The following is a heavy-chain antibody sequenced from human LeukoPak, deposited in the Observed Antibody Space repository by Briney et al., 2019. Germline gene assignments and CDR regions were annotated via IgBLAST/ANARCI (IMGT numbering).Heavy chain of an antibody. CDR3: ARSYYDFWSGYAMDV. Sequence: PSQTLSLTCTVSGGSISSANYYWTWIRQPPGKGLEWIGYIYYSGSTNYNPSLKSRVTISVDTSKNQFSLKLSSVTAADTAVYYCARSYYDFWSGYAMDVWGKGTTVTVSS. D-gene: IGHD3-3*01. J-gene: IGHJ6*03. CDR1: GGSISSANYY. V-gene: IGHV4-61*01. CDR2: IYYSGST.